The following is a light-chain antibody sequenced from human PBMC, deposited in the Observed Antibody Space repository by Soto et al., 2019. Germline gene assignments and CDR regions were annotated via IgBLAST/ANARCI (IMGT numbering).Light chain of an antibody. V-gene: IGKV1-17*02. CDR2: ASS. Sequence: DIQMTQSPSSLSASVGDRVTITCRASQDIGDDLDWFQQKPGKAPKRLIYASSGLQSGAPARFRGSGSGTEFALTISNLYPEDFATYYCLQHNSLPFTFGPGTTVAVK. CDR3: LQHNSLPFT. J-gene: IGKJ3*01. CDR1: QDIGDD.